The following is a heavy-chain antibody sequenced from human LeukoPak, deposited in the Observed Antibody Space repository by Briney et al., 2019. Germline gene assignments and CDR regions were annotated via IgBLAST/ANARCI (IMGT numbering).Heavy chain of an antibody. J-gene: IGHJ5*02. CDR3: ARDHQYSNYAFNWFDP. CDR2: INWNGGST. Sequence: PGGSLRLSCAASGFTFDDYGMSWVRQAPGKGLEWVFGINWNGGSTGYADSVKGRFTISRDNAKNSLYLQMNSLRAEDTALYYCARDHQYSNYAFNWFDPWGQGTLVTVSS. V-gene: IGHV3-20*04. D-gene: IGHD4-11*01. CDR1: GFTFDDYG.